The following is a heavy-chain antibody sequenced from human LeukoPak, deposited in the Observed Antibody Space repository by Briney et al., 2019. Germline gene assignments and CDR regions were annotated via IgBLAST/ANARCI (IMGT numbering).Heavy chain of an antibody. D-gene: IGHD6-19*01. V-gene: IGHV3-23*01. J-gene: IGHJ4*02. Sequence: GGSLRHSCAASGFTFSSYAMSWVRQAPGKGLEWVSAISGSGGSTYYADSVKGRFTISRDNSKNTLYLQMNSLRAEDTAVYYCAKALTVAGTLFDYWGQGTLVTVSS. CDR2: ISGSGGST. CDR3: AKALTVAGTLFDY. CDR1: GFTFSSYA.